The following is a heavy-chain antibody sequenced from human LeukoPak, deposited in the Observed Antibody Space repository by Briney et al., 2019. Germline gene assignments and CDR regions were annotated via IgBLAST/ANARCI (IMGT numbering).Heavy chain of an antibody. CDR3: EKEGGSGWYGDY. D-gene: IGHD6-19*01. CDR2: IAYDGSNK. V-gene: IGHV3-30*18. Sequence: GGFLRLSCAASGFSFSTYGMHWVRQAPGKGLEWVALIAYDGSNKYYGDSVKGRFTISRDNSKNTLYLQMNSLRAEDTAVYYCEKEGGSGWYGDYWGQGTLVTVSS. CDR1: GFSFSTYG. J-gene: IGHJ4*02.